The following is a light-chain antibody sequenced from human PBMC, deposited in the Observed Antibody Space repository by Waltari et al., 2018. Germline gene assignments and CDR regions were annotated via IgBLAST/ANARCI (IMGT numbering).Light chain of an antibody. CDR3: QSFDSNVRGGVV. Sequence: QSILTQPTSVSGAPGQRVTISCTWSRPNLGAGHDVQWHQAFPGTAPKLLIYGNNNRPSGVPDRFSGSKSGSSASLAINGLQAEDEADYYCQSFDSNVRGGVVFGGGTKVTVL. J-gene: IGLJ3*02. CDR1: RPNLGAGHD. V-gene: IGLV1-40*01. CDR2: GNN.